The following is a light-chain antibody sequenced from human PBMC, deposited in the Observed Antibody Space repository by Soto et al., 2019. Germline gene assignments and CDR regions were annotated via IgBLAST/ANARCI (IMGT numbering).Light chain of an antibody. CDR3: QQYGSSPRT. CDR2: GAS. J-gene: IGKJ1*01. Sequence: IVLTQSPATLSLSPGERATLSCRASQSVSSITYLAWYQQKPGQAPRLLIYGASSRATGIPDRCSGSGSGTDFTLTISRLEPEDFAVYYCQQYGSSPRTFGQGTKVDIK. CDR1: QSVSSITY. V-gene: IGKV3-20*01.